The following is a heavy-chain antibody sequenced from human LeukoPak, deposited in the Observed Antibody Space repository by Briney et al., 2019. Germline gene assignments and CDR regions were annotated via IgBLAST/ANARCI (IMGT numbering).Heavy chain of an antibody. V-gene: IGHV4-34*01. CDR2: INYSGST. J-gene: IGHJ3*02. D-gene: IGHD3-10*01. Sequence: SETLSLTCAVYGGSFSGYYWSWIRQPPGKGLEWIGEINYSGSTNYNPSLKSRVTISVDTSKNQFSLKLSSVTAADTAVYYCARGRARITMVRGVPFDAFDIWGQGTMVTVSS. CDR1: GGSFSGYY. CDR3: ARGRARITMVRGVPFDAFDI.